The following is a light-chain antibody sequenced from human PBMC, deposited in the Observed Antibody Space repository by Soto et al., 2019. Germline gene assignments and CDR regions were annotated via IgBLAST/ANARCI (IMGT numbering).Light chain of an antibody. CDR1: QSIDSRY. Sequence: EIVLTQSPGTLASSPGERATLSCRASQSIDSRYLAWYQHKPGQAPRLLIYATSSRATGIPDRFGGSGSGKVFTLTISSLVSEDFALYYCQQYYGSSWPFGPGTKVDIK. CDR2: ATS. J-gene: IGKJ1*01. V-gene: IGKV3-20*01. CDR3: QQYYGSSWP.